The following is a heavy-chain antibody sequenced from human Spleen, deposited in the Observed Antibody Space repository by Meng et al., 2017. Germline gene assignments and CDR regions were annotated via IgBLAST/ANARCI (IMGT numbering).Heavy chain of an antibody. V-gene: IGHV3-21*01. CDR2: ISSGSSYI. Sequence: GGSLRLSCAASGFTFSDYRMHWVRQAPGKGLEWVSSISSGSSYIYYADSVKGRFTISRDNAKNSMYLQMNSLRAEDTAVYYCARLLENFDYWGQGILVTVSS. CDR3: ARLLENFDY. D-gene: IGHD1-1*01. CDR1: GFTFSDYR. J-gene: IGHJ4*02.